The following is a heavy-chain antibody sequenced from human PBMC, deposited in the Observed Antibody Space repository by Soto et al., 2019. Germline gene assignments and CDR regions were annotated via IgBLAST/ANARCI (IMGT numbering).Heavy chain of an antibody. CDR1: GFTVSSNY. V-gene: IGHV3-53*01. J-gene: IGHJ4*02. D-gene: IGHD5-12*01. Sequence: GGSLGLSCAASGFTVSSNYMSWVRQAPGKGLEWVSVIYSGGSTYYADSVKGRFTISRDNSKNTLYLQMNSLRAEDTAVYYCARGFSGYVGFDYWGQGTLDTVSS. CDR2: IYSGGST. CDR3: ARGFSGYVGFDY.